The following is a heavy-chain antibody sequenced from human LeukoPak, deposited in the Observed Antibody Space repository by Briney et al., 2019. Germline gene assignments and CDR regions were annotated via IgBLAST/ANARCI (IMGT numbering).Heavy chain of an antibody. V-gene: IGHV3-23*01. CDR2: ISGNGGST. J-gene: IGHJ4*02. CDR3: ALVTTDRPFDY. Sequence: GGSLRLSCAASGFTFSNYAMNWVRQAPGKGLEWVSGISGNGGSTYYADSVKGRFTISRDNSKNTLYVQMDSLRAEDTAIYYCALVTTDRPFDYWGQGTLVTVSS. D-gene: IGHD4-17*01. CDR1: GFTFSNYA.